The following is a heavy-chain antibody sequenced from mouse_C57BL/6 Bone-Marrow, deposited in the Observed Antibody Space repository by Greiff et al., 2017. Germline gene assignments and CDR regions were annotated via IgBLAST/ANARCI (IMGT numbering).Heavy chain of an antibody. CDR2: IHPSDSDT. J-gene: IGHJ3*01. Sequence: QVQLQQPGAELVKPGASVKVSCKASGYTFTSYWMHWVKQRPGQGLEWIGRIHPSDSDTNYNQKFKGKATFTGDKYNRNDYMQLSSLTADDSSVYYCAPSLFAYWGQGTLVTVSA. CDR3: APSLFAY. CDR1: GYTFTSYW. V-gene: IGHV1-74*01.